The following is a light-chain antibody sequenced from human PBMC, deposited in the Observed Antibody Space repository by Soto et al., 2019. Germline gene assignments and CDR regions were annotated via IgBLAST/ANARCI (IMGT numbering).Light chain of an antibody. J-gene: IGLJ3*02. CDR1: SSNIGRNT. CDR2: SDD. V-gene: IGLV1-44*01. Sequence: QSVLTQPPSASGTLGQRVTISCSGNSSNIGRNTVNWYHQLPGTAPQLLIYSDDQRPSGVPDRFSGSKWGTSASLAISGLQSEDETDYFCASWDDSLNGVVFGGGTKLTVL. CDR3: ASWDDSLNGVV.